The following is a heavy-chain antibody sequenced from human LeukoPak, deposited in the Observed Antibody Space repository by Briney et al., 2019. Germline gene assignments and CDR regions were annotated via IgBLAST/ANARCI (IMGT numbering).Heavy chain of an antibody. Sequence: SETLSLTCTVSGGSISSYYWSWIRQPPGKGLEWIGYIYYSGSTNYNPSLKSRVTISVDTSKNQFSLKLSSVTAADTAVYYCATYSGYGKYFDYWGQGTLVTVSS. J-gene: IGHJ4*02. D-gene: IGHD5-12*01. V-gene: IGHV4-59*08. CDR3: ATYSGYGKYFDY. CDR2: IYYSGST. CDR1: GGSISSYY.